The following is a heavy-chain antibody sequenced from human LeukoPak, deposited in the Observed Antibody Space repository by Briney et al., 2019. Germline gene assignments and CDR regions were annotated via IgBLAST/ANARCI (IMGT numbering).Heavy chain of an antibody. CDR3: ATGKPGTYRSNY. J-gene: IGHJ4*02. V-gene: IGHV1-24*01. CDR1: GYTLSELS. Sequence: ASVKVSCKVSGYTLSELSIHWVRQAPGKGLEWMEGVDRDDNDILYAQNFQGRVTPTEDISSDTAYMELSSLKSEDTAVYYCATGKPGTYRSNYWGQGTLVTVSS. D-gene: IGHD1-1*01. CDR2: VDRDDNDI.